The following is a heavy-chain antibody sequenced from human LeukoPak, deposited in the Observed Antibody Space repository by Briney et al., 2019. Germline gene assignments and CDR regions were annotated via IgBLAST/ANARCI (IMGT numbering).Heavy chain of an antibody. CDR2: INPNSGGT. CDR3: ARGGSAYYVITFGGVIEDAPVDP. J-gene: IGHJ5*02. Sequence: VASVKVSCKASGYTLTGYYMHWVRQAPGQGLEWMGWINPNSGGTNYAQKFQGRVTMTRDTSISTAYMELSRLRSDDTAVYYCARGGSAYYVITFGGVIEDAPVDPWGQGTLVTVSS. D-gene: IGHD3-16*02. CDR1: GYTLTGYY. V-gene: IGHV1-2*02.